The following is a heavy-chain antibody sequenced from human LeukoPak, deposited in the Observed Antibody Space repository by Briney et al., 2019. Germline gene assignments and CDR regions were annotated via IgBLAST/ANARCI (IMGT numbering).Heavy chain of an antibody. CDR1: GGSISSSRHY. Sequence: PSETLSLTCAVSGGSISSSRHYWGWIRQPPGRGLEWNGSLYYSRSTYYNPSLKRRVTISVGTSKNQFSLKLSSVTSADTAVYYCARRLGVKDCSSTSCDILFDYWGQGTLVTVSS. J-gene: IGHJ4*02. CDR3: ARRLGVKDCSSTSCDILFDY. V-gene: IGHV4-39*01. CDR2: LYYSRST. D-gene: IGHD2-2*02.